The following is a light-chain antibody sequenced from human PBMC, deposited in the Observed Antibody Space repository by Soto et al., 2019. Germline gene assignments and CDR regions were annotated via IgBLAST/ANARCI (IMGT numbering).Light chain of an antibody. Sequence: IVLTQSPATLSLSPGERATLSCMASQSVSSTYLAWYQQKPGQAPRLLIYGASTRATGIPARFSGSGSGTEFTLTISSLQSEDFAVYYCQQYNNWPRTFGQGTKVDIK. CDR2: GAS. CDR1: QSVSSTY. V-gene: IGKV3-15*01. J-gene: IGKJ1*01. CDR3: QQYNNWPRT.